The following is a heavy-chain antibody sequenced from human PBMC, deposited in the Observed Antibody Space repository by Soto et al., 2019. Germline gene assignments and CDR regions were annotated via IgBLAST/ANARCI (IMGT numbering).Heavy chain of an antibody. CDR3: ARSPNYYYYMDV. CDR2: ISVYNGNT. CDR1: GYTFSTYG. Sequence: QVQLVQSGAEVKKPGASVKVSCKASGYTFSTYGISWVRQAPGQGLEWVGWISVYNGNTKYAQKLQGRVTMTADTSTSTAYMELRSLRSDDTAVYYCARSPNYYYYMDVWGKGTTVTVSS. J-gene: IGHJ6*03. V-gene: IGHV1-18*01.